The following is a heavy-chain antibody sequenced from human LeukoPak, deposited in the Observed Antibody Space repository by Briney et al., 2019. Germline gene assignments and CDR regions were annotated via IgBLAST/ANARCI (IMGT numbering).Heavy chain of an antibody. J-gene: IGHJ4*02. CDR1: GGSISSGGYY. V-gene: IGHV4-31*03. CDR2: IYYSGST. D-gene: IGHD3-22*01. CDR3: ARAKYDSSGYDYFDY. Sequence: TPSETLSLTCTVSGGSISSGGYYWSWIRRHPGKGLEWIGYIYYSGSTYYNPSLKSRVTISVDTSKNQFSLKLSFVTAADTAVYYCARAKYDSSGYDYFDYWGQGTLVTVSS.